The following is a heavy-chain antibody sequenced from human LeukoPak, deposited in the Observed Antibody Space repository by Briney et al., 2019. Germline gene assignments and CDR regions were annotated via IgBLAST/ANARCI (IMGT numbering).Heavy chain of an antibody. V-gene: IGHV3-15*01. Sequence: GGSLRLSCAASGFSFSNAWMSWVRPAPGKGLEWVGRIKSKTDGGTTDYAAPGKGRFTISRDDSKITLYLQMNSRKTEDTAVYYCTTDPGYSYGLDYWGQGTLVTVSS. J-gene: IGHJ4*02. CDR3: TTDPGYSYGLDY. CDR2: IKSKTDGGTT. CDR1: GFSFSNAW. D-gene: IGHD5-18*01.